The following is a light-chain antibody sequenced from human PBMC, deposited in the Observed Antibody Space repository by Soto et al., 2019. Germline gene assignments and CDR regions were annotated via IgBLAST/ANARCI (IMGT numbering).Light chain of an antibody. CDR1: QSVSSSY. Sequence: IVLTQSPGTLSLSPGERATLSCMASQSVSSSYLAWYQQKPGQAPRLLIYGASSRATGIPDRFSGSGSGTDFTLTISRLEPGDFAVYYCQQYVTSPPGTFGQGTKVDIK. V-gene: IGKV3-20*01. CDR3: QQYVTSPPGT. J-gene: IGKJ1*01. CDR2: GAS.